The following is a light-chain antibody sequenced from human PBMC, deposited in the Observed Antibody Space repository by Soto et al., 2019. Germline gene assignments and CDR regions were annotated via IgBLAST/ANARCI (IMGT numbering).Light chain of an antibody. Sequence: DIQMTQSPSTLSASVGDRVTITCRASQSLSSWLAWYQQKPGKAPKLLIYKASSLESGVPSRFSGSGSATEFTLTISSLQPDDFATYYCQQYKSYSDTFGQGTKLETK. CDR1: QSLSSW. CDR2: KAS. J-gene: IGKJ2*01. CDR3: QQYKSYSDT. V-gene: IGKV1-5*03.